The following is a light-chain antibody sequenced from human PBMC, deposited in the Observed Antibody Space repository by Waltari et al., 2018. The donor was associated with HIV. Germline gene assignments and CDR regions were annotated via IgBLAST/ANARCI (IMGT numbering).Light chain of an antibody. Sequence: SYELTQSPSLSVSPGQTARITCSAGPLPKQFSYWYQQKPGQAPVLIIYKDTERPSGMPERFSGSSSGTTVTLTISGVQAEDEADYYCQSTDSSGIVIFGGGTKLTVL. J-gene: IGLJ2*01. CDR3: QSTDSSGIVI. CDR1: PLPKQF. CDR2: KDT. V-gene: IGLV3-25*03.